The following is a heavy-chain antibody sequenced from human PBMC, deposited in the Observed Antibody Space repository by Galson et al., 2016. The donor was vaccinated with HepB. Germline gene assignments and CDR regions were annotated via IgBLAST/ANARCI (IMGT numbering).Heavy chain of an antibody. V-gene: IGHV3-30-3*01. CDR2: ISYDGTTT. Sequence: SLRLSCAASGFTFSNYAMHWVRQAPGKGLEWVGVISYDGTTTDYADSVKGRFTISRANSKNTLYLQMNSLRAEDTAVYYCARAIAVADPFDYWGQGTLVTVSS. CDR3: ARAIAVADPFDY. CDR1: GFTFSNYA. J-gene: IGHJ4*02. D-gene: IGHD6-19*01.